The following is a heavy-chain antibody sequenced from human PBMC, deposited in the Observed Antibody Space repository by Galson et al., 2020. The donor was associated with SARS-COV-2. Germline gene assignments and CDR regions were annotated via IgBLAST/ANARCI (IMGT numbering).Heavy chain of an antibody. CDR2: INPSGGST. Sequence: ASVKVSCKASGYTFTSYYMHWVRQAPGQGLEWMGIINPSGGSTSYAQKFQGRVTMTRDTSTSTVYMELSSLRSEDTAVYYCARDGRSGYDSSVWDYWGQGTLVTVSS. D-gene: IGHD3-22*01. CDR3: ARDGRSGYDSSVWDY. CDR1: GYTFTSYY. V-gene: IGHV1-46*01. J-gene: IGHJ4*02.